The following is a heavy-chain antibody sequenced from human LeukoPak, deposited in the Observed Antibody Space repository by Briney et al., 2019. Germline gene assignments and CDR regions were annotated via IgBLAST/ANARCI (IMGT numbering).Heavy chain of an antibody. V-gene: IGHV3-33*06. J-gene: IGHJ4*01. CDR2: IWYDGSNK. Sequence: GGSLRLSCAASGFTFSSYGMHWVRQAPGKGLEWVAVIWYDGSNKYYADSVKGRFTISRDNSKNTLYLQMNSLRAEDTAVYYRAKDMVEYGDYYYFDYWGHGTLVTVSS. CDR3: AKDMVEYGDYYYFDY. CDR1: GFTFSSYG. D-gene: IGHD4-17*01.